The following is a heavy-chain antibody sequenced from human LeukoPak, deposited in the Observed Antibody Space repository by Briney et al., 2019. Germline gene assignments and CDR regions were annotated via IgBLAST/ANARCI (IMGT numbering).Heavy chain of an antibody. CDR1: ALTFSSYF. D-gene: IGHD3-22*01. J-gene: IGHJ3*02. CDR3: VKDYYDSSGYYGDAFDI. Sequence: HPGGSLRLSCSAAALTFSSYFMYWVSQAPGKGLEYVSTISSNGGSTYYADSVKGRFTISRDNSKNTLYLQMSSLRAEDTAVYYCVKDYYDSSGYYGDAFDIWGQGTMVTVSS. CDR2: ISSNGGST. V-gene: IGHV3-64D*09.